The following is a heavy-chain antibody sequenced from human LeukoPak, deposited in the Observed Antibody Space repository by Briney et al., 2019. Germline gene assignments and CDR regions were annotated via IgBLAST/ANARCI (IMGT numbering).Heavy chain of an antibody. CDR1: GFTFSSYG. V-gene: IGHV3-30*18. Sequence: GGSLRLSCAASGFTFSSYGMHWVRQAPGKGLEWVSVISYDGSNKYYADSVKGRFTISRDNSKNTLYLQMNSLRAEDTAVYYCAKDSESTVTELSYSYYYGMDVWGQGTTVTVSS. J-gene: IGHJ6*02. CDR3: AKDSESTVTELSYSYYYGMDV. CDR2: ISYDGSNK. D-gene: IGHD4-17*01.